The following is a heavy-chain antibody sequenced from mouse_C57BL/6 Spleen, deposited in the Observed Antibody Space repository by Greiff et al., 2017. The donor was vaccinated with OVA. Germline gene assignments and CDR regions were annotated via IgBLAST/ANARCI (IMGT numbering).Heavy chain of an antibody. CDR2: IYPGSGST. V-gene: IGHV1-55*01. J-gene: IGHJ2*01. CDR1: GYTFTSYW. D-gene: IGHD1-1*01. CDR3: ARGTTVVRGTGY. Sequence: VQLQQPGAELVKPGASVKMSCKASGYTFTSYWITWVKQRPGQGLEWIGDIYPGSGSTTYNEKFKSKATLTVDTSSSTAYMQLSSRTSEDSAVYYCARGTTVVRGTGYWGQGTTLTVSS.